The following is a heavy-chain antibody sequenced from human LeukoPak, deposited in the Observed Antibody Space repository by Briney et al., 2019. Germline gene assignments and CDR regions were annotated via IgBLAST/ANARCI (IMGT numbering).Heavy chain of an antibody. CDR3: ATRGYSGYDSTQYFDY. CDR1: GYTFTSYY. Sequence: GASVKVSCKASGYTFTSYYMHWVRQAPGQGLEWMGIINPSGGRTNYAPKFQGRVTMTRDTATSTVYMELSRLRSDDTAVYYCATRGYSGYDSTQYFDYWGQGTLVTVSS. D-gene: IGHD5-12*01. CDR2: INPSGGRT. V-gene: IGHV1-46*01. J-gene: IGHJ4*02.